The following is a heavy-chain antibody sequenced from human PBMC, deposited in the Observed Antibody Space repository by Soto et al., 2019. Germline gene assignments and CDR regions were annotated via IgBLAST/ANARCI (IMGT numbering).Heavy chain of an antibody. Sequence: QVQLVESGGGVVQPGRSLRLSCAASGFTFSSYAMHWVRQAPGKGLEWVAAISYDGSNKYYADSVKGRFTISRDNSKNTLYLQMNSLRAEDTAVYYCARDIDNDFWSGYYTGYGMDVWGQGTTVTVSS. J-gene: IGHJ6*02. CDR2: ISYDGSNK. V-gene: IGHV3-30-3*01. CDR3: ARDIDNDFWSGYYTGYGMDV. CDR1: GFTFSSYA. D-gene: IGHD3-3*01.